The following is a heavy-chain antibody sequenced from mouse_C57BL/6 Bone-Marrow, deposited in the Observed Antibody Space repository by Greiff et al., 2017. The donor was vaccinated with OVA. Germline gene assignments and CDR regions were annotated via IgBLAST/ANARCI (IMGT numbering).Heavy chain of an antibody. D-gene: IGHD1-1*01. J-gene: IGHJ2*01. CDR2: IDPSDSYT. V-gene: IGHV1-69*01. CDR3: ARGDYGSSSDY. CDR1: GYTFTDYN. Sequence: QVQLQQSGPELVKPGASVKIPCKASGYTFTDYNMDWVKQRPGQGLEWIGEIDPSDSYTNYNQKFKGKSTLTVDKSSSTAYMQLSSLTSEDSAVYYCARGDYGSSSDYWGQGTTLTVSS.